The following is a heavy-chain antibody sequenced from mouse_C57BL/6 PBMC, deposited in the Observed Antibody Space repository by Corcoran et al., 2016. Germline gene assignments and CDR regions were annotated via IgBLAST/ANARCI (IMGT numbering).Heavy chain of an antibody. Sequence: QIQLVQSGPELKKPGETVKISCKASGYTFTTYGMSWVKQAPGKGLKWMGWINTYSGVPTYADDFKGRFAFSLETSASTAYLQINNLKNEDTATYFCARGVGGIVITTWYFDVWGTGTTVTVSS. CDR3: ARGVGGIVITTWYFDV. J-gene: IGHJ1*03. V-gene: IGHV9-3*01. CDR2: INTYSGVP. CDR1: GYTFTTYG. D-gene: IGHD1-1*01.